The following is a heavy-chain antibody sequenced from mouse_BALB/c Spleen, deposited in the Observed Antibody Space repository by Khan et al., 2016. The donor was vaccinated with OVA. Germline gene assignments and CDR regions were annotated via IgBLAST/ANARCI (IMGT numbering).Heavy chain of an antibody. CDR1: GYTFSNYG. CDR2: INPYTGEP. J-gene: IGHJ1*01. V-gene: IGHV9-3-1*01. Sequence: QIQLVQSGPELKKPGETVKISCKASGYTFSNYGMDWVRQAPGKGLKWMGWINPYTGEPTYADDFKGRFAFSLETSASPAYLQINNPKNEDTANDFCARMKPYCYFDVWGAGTTVTVSS. CDR3: ARMKPYCYFDV.